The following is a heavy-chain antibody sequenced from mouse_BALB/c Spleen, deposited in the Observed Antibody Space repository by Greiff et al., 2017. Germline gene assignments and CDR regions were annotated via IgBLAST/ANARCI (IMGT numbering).Heavy chain of an antibody. V-gene: IGHV3-2*02. CDR1: GYSITSDYA. J-gene: IGHJ1*01. Sequence: EVMLVESGPGLVKPSQSLSLTCTVTGYSITSDYAWNWIRQFPGNKLEWMGYISYSGSTSYNPSLKSRISITRDTSKNQFFLQLNSVTTEDTATYYCARRDYYGSSYWYFDVWGAGTTVTVSS. CDR3: ARRDYYGSSYWYFDV. CDR2: ISYSGST. D-gene: IGHD1-1*01.